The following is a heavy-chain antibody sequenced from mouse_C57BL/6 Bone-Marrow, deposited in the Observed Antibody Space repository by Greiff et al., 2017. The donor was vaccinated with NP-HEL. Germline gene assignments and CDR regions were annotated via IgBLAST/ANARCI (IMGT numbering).Heavy chain of an antibody. V-gene: IGHV10-1*01. CDR2: IRSKSNNYAT. J-gene: IGHJ4*01. CDR3: VRQLRLLGYAMDY. Sequence: DVKLVESGGGLVQPKGSLKLSCAASGFSFNTYAMNWVRQAPGKGLEWVARIRSKSNNYATHYADSVKDRFTISRDDSESMLYLQMNNLKNEDTAMYYCVRQLRLLGYAMDYWGQGTSVTVSS. CDR1: GFSFNTYA. D-gene: IGHD3-2*02.